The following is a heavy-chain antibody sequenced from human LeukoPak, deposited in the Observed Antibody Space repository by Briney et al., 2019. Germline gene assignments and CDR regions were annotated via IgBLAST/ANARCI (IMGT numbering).Heavy chain of an antibody. CDR3: ARVGANY. J-gene: IGHJ4*02. D-gene: IGHD1-26*01. Sequence: SETLSLTCAVYGGSFSGYYWSWIRQPPGKGLEWIGEINHSGSTNYNPSLKSRVTISVDTSKNQFSLKLSSVTAANTAVYYCARVGANYWGQGTLVTVSS. CDR2: INHSGST. V-gene: IGHV4-34*01. CDR1: GGSFSGYY.